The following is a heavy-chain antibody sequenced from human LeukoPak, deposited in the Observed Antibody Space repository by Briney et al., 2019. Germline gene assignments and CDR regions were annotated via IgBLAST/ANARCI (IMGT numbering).Heavy chain of an antibody. CDR1: GFTFSSYG. D-gene: IGHD6-19*01. V-gene: IGHV3-30*03. CDR2: ISYDGSNK. J-gene: IGHJ4*02. CDR3: AAAGIAVAGLDY. Sequence: PGGSLRLSCAASGFTFSSYGMHWVRQAPGKGLEWVAVISYDGSNKYYADSVKGRFTISRHNSKNTLYLQMNSLRAEDTAVYYCAAAGIAVAGLDYWGQGTLVTVSS.